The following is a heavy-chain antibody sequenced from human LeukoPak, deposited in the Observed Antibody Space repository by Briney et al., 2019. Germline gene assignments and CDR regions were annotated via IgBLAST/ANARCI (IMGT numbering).Heavy chain of an antibody. CDR1: GFTFSSYA. J-gene: IGHJ6*02. Sequence: GGSLRLSCAASGFTFSSYAMSWVRQAPGKGLEWVSAISGSGGSTYYADSVKGRFTISRDNSKNTLYLQMNSLRAEDTAVYYCARDDCSSTSCYSGPYYYYGMDVWGQGTTVTVSS. V-gene: IGHV3-23*01. D-gene: IGHD2-2*02. CDR3: ARDDCSSTSCYSGPYYYYGMDV. CDR2: ISGSGGST.